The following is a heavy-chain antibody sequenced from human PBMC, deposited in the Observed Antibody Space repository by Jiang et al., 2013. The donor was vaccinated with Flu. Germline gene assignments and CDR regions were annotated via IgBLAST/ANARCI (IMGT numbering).Heavy chain of an antibody. CDR3: AKGPAYGSSSPIFFDY. CDR2: ISWNSGSI. D-gene: IGHD6-6*01. CDR1: GFTFDDYA. J-gene: IGHJ4*02. Sequence: EVQLVESGGGLVQPGRSLRLSCAASGFTFDDYAMHWVRQAPGKGLEWVSGISWNSGSIGYADSVKGRFTISRDNAKNSLYLQMNSLRAEDTALYYCAKGPAYGSSSPIFFDYWGQGTLVTVSS. V-gene: IGHV3-9*01.